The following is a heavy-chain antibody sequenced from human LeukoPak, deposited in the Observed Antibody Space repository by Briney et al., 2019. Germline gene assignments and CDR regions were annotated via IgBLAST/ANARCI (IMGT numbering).Heavy chain of an antibody. Sequence: PGGSLRLSCAASGFTFSSYWMSWVRQAPGKGLEWVANIKQDGSEKYYADSVKGRFTISRDNAKNTLYLQVNSLRAEDTAVYYCTREAGDADYWGQGTLVTVSS. V-gene: IGHV3-7*01. CDR1: GFTFSSYW. D-gene: IGHD5-24*01. CDR2: IKQDGSEK. CDR3: TREAGDADY. J-gene: IGHJ4*02.